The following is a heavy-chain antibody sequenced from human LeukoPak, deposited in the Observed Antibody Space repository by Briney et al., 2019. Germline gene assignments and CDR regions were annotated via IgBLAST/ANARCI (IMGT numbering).Heavy chain of an antibody. D-gene: IGHD5-18*01. J-gene: IGHJ6*02. CDR1: GGSISSGGYY. Sequence: SRTLSLSCTVSGGSISSGGYYWSWIRQHPGKGLEWIVYIYYSGSTYYNPSLKSRVTISVDTSKNQFSLKLSSVTAADTAVYYCARVPSMVTWGGYYGMDVRGQGTTVTVSS. CDR2: IYYSGST. CDR3: ARVPSMVTWGGYYGMDV. V-gene: IGHV4-31*03.